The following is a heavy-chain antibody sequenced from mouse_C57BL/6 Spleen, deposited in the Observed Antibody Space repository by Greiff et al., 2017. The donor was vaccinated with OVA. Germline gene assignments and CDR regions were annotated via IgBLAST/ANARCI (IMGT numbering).Heavy chain of an antibody. CDR1: GYTFTDYN. J-gene: IGHJ4*01. Sequence: EVHLVESGPELVKPGASVKMSCKASGYTFTDYNMHWVKQSHGKSLEWIGYINPNNGGTSYNQKFKGKATLTVNKSSSTAYMELRSLTSEDSAVYYCARDDYAAMDYWGQGTSVTVSS. CDR3: ARDDYAAMDY. V-gene: IGHV1-22*01. CDR2: INPNNGGT.